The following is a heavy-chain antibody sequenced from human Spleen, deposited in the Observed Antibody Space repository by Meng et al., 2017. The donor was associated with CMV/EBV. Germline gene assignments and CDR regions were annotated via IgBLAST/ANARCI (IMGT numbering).Heavy chain of an antibody. V-gene: IGHV3-23*01. CDR3: ARTGGADDYVNVGFDP. CDR1: GFTFTSYA. D-gene: IGHD4-17*01. CDR2: IRVTSQK. J-gene: IGHJ5*02. Sequence: SGFTFTSYAMSWVRQAPGKGLDWISTIRVTSQKFYTAYEKDRFTISRDNSQNTMDQQMHSLRAEDTAVYYCARTGGADDYVNVGFDPWGQGTLVTVSS.